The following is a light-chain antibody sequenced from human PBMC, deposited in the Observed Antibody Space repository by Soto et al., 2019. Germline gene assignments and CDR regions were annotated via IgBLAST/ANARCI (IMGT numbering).Light chain of an antibody. CDR1: SSNIGRNT. V-gene: IGLV1-44*01. CDR2: TND. CDR3: AAWDDTSSFV. Sequence: QSALTQPPSASGTPGQRVIISCSGGSSNIGRNTVTWYQHLPGTAPRLLIYTNDQRPSGVPDRFSGSKSGTSASLAISGLQSEDEADYYCAAWDDTSSFVFGTGTKVTV. J-gene: IGLJ1*01.